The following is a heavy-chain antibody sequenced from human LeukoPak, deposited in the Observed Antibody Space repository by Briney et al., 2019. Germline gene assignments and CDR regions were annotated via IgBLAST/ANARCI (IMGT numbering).Heavy chain of an antibody. J-gene: IGHJ6*03. CDR3: ARVVVAATHFHYYYMDV. D-gene: IGHD2-15*01. CDR1: GFTFSSYW. V-gene: IGHV3-7*04. Sequence: PGGSLRLSCAASGFTFSSYWMSWVRQAPGKGLKWVANIKQDGSEKYYVDSVKGRFTISRDNAKNSLYLQMNSLRAEDTAVYYCARVVVAATHFHYYYMDVWGKGTTVTISS. CDR2: IKQDGSEK.